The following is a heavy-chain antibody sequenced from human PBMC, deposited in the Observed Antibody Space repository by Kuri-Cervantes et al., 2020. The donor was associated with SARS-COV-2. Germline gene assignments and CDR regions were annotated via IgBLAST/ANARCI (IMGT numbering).Heavy chain of an antibody. CDR3: ARDPDRDREDYYYGMDV. J-gene: IGHJ6*02. Sequence: GGSLRLSCAASGFTFSSYAMHWVRQAPGKGLEWVAVISYDGSNKYYADSVKGRSTISRDNSKNTLYLQMNSLRAEDTAVYYCARDPDRDREDYYYGMDVWGQGTTVTVSS. V-gene: IGHV3-30-3*01. CDR2: ISYDGSNK. D-gene: IGHD1-26*01. CDR1: GFTFSSYA.